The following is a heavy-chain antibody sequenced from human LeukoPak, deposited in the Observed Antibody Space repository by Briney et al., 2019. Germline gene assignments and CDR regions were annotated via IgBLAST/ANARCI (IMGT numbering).Heavy chain of an antibody. CDR2: LSSTGDI. CDR3: ARDYNWGFDH. V-gene: IGHV3-69-1*01. J-gene: IGHJ4*02. Sequence: SGGSLRLSCAASGFILSSYWMHWVRQAPGKGLEWVSYLSSTGDIYYADSVKGRFTISRDNAQNPLYLQMDSLRVEDTAVYYCARDYNWGFDHWGQGTLVTVSS. D-gene: IGHD3-16*01. CDR1: GFILSSYW.